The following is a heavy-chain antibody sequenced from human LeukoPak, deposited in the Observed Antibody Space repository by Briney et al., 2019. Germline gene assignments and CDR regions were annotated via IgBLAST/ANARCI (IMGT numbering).Heavy chain of an antibody. CDR3: ARPFDYYDSSGYYMRYYYMDV. J-gene: IGHJ6*03. D-gene: IGHD3-22*01. Sequence: SETLSLTCAVYGGSFGGYYWSWIRQPPGKGLEWIGEINHSGSTNYNPSLKSRVTISVDTSKNQFSLKLSSVTAADTAVYYCARPFDYYDSSGYYMRYYYMDVWGKGTTVTVSS. V-gene: IGHV4-34*01. CDR2: INHSGST. CDR1: GGSFGGYY.